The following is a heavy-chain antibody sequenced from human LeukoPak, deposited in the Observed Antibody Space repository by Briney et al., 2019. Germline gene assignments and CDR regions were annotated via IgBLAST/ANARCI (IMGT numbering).Heavy chain of an antibody. Sequence: GGSLRLSCAASGFTFSSYGMHWVRQAPGKGLEWVAVIWYDGSNKYYADSVKGRFTISRDNAKNSLYLQMNSLRAEDTALYYCAKEISRYCSSTSCYYDPWGQGTLVTVSS. D-gene: IGHD2-2*01. CDR2: IWYDGSNK. CDR1: GFTFSSYG. J-gene: IGHJ5*02. CDR3: AKEISRYCSSTSCYYDP. V-gene: IGHV3-33*03.